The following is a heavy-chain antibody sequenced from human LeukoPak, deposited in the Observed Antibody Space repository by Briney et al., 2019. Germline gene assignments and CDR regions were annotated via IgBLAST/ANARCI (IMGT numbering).Heavy chain of an antibody. CDR2: IYSSGRT. V-gene: IGHV4-61*02. CDR3: TRGWSSAGAFDI. CDR1: GGSISSGSYY. Sequence: SETLSLTCTVSGGSISSGSYYWSWIRQPAGKGLEWIGRIYSSGRTDYNTTLKSRITISMDTSRTQFSLEMSSVTAADTAVYYCTRGWSSAGAFDIWGQGTMITVSS. D-gene: IGHD6-19*01. J-gene: IGHJ3*02.